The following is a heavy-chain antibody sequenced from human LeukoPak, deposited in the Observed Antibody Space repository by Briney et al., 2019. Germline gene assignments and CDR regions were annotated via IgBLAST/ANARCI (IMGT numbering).Heavy chain of an antibody. D-gene: IGHD3-22*01. Sequence: PPETLSLTCTVSGGSVSSGSYYWSWIRQPPGKGLEWIGYIYYSGSTNYNPSLKSRVTISVDTSKNQFSLKLSSVTAADTAVYYCARARGSGYSVREYYFDYWGQGTLVTVSS. CDR2: IYYSGST. CDR1: GGSVSSGSYY. CDR3: ARARGSGYSVREYYFDY. J-gene: IGHJ4*02. V-gene: IGHV4-61*01.